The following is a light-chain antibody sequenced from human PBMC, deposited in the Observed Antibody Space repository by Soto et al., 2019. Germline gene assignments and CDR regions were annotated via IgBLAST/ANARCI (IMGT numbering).Light chain of an antibody. CDR1: ESVSGSY. Sequence: PGERAALSCRASESVSGSYIAWYQQKVGQSPRLLIYAASNMATGIPDRFSGSGSGTDFTLTISRLEPEDFAMYYCQQYGRTFGLGTKVDIK. CDR3: QQYGRT. CDR2: AAS. V-gene: IGKV3-20*01. J-gene: IGKJ1*01.